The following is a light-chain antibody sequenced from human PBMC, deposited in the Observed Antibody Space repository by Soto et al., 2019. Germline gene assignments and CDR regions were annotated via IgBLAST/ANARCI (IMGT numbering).Light chain of an antibody. CDR3: CSYAGNSTYV. J-gene: IGLJ1*01. V-gene: IGLV2-23*01. Sequence: QSALTQPASVSGSPGQSITISCTGTSSDVGSYNLVSWYQQHPGKAPKLMVYEGSKRPSGVSNRLSGSKSGNTASLTISGLQAEDEADYYCCSYAGNSTYVFGTGTKLTVL. CDR1: SSDVGSYNL. CDR2: EGS.